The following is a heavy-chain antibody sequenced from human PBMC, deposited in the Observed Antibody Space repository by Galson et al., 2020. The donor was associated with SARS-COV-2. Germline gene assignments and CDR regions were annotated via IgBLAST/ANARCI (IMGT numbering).Heavy chain of an antibody. J-gene: IGHJ4*02. CDR1: GSSISSAYY. D-gene: IGHD4-17*01. CDR3: ARNPTTVTPFDS. V-gene: IGHV4-38-2*02. CDR2: IYHTGKT. Sequence: SETLSLTCTVFGSSISSAYYWGWVRQPPGKGLELIGYIYHTGKTFYSPSLQSRVTMSVDTSKNQFSLKLKSVTAADSAVYYCARNPTTVTPFDSWGQGTLVTVSS.